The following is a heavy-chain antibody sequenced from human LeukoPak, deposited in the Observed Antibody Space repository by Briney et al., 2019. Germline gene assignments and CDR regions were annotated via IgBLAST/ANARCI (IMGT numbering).Heavy chain of an antibody. Sequence: PGGFLRLSCRVSGFTFNKYWMHWVRQAPGKGLVWVSRINTDGSATNYADFVKGRITISRDNARNTLYLQMNGLRVEDTARYYCARESAIVRVPFDNWGQGTLVTVSS. V-gene: IGHV3-74*01. D-gene: IGHD2/OR15-2a*01. CDR2: INTDGSAT. CDR3: ARESAIVRVPFDN. J-gene: IGHJ4*02. CDR1: GFTFNKYW.